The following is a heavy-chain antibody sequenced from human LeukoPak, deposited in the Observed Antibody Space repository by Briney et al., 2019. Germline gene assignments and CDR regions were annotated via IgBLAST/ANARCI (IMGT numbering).Heavy chain of an antibody. CDR3: ARGSSGSYLGAFDI. V-gene: IGHV3-7*04. D-gene: IGHD3-22*01. CDR1: GFTFISYW. Sequence: GGSLRLSCAASGFTFISYWMIWVRQAPGKGLEWVANIKQDGSEIYYVDSVKGRFTISRDNAKNSLYLQMNSLRAEDTAVYYCARGSSGSYLGAFDIWGQGTMVTVSS. CDR2: IKQDGSEI. J-gene: IGHJ3*02.